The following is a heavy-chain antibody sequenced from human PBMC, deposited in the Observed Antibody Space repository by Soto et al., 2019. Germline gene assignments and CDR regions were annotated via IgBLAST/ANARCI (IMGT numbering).Heavy chain of an antibody. Sequence: GGSLRLSCAASGFTFSSYAMHWVRQAPGKGLEWGAVISYDGSNKYYADSVKGRFTISRDNSKNTLYLQMNSLRAEDTAVYYCARDSAKGYYDSSGYKDFDYWGQGTLVTVSS. V-gene: IGHV3-30*04. CDR3: ARDSAKGYYDSSGYKDFDY. D-gene: IGHD3-22*01. CDR1: GFTFSSYA. J-gene: IGHJ4*02. CDR2: ISYDGSNK.